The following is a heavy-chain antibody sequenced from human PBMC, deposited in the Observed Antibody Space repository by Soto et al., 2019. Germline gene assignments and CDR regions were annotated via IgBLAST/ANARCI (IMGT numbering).Heavy chain of an antibody. CDR1: GFTFSSYA. CDR2: ISGSGGST. V-gene: IGHV3-23*01. J-gene: IGHJ4*02. CDR3: AKDQVKDDWNDVGPFDY. Sequence: GGSLRLSCAASGFTFSSYAMSWVRQAPGKGLEWVSAISGSGGSTYYADSVKGRFTISRDNSKNTLYLQMNSLRAEDTAVYYCAKDQVKDDWNDVGPFDYWGQGTLVTVSS. D-gene: IGHD1-1*01.